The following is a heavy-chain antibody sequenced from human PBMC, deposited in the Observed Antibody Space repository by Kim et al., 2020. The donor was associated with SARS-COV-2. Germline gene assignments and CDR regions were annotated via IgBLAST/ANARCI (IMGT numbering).Heavy chain of an antibody. CDR2: IYYSGST. J-gene: IGHJ6*02. V-gene: IGHV4-59*13. CDR3: ARVRYFDWPPYYYYGMDV. Sequence: SETLSLTCTVSGGSISSYYWSWIRQPPGKGLEWIGYIYYSGSTNYNPSLKSRVTISVDTSKNQFSLKLSSVTAPDTAVYYCARVRYFDWPPYYYYGMDVWGQGTTVTVSS. D-gene: IGHD3-9*01. CDR1: GGSISSYY.